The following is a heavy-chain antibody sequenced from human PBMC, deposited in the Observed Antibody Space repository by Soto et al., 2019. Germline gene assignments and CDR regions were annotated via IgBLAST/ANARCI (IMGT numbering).Heavy chain of an antibody. CDR2: INSSGSYK. CDR3: VRIIGYGYHYYGLDV. Sequence: EVQVVESGGGLVKPGGSLRLSCAASGFTFSSYSMNWVRQAPGKGLEWVSSINSSGSYKYYADSVKGRFTISRDNAKNSLYLQMNSLRAEDTAVYYCVRIIGYGYHYYGLDVWGQGTTVTVSS. CDR1: GFTFSSYS. J-gene: IGHJ6*02. V-gene: IGHV3-21*01. D-gene: IGHD5-18*01.